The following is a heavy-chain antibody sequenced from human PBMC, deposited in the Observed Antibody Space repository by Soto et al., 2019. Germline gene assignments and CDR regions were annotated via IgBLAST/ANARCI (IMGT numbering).Heavy chain of an antibody. Sequence: QVHLVQSGAEVKKPVASVKVSCKGSGYGFTTYGITWVRQAPGQGLEWMAWISAHNGNTNYAQKLQGRVTVTRDTSTSAAYMELRSLRSDDTAVYYCARGRDGDYWGQGALVTVSS. J-gene: IGHJ4*02. V-gene: IGHV1-18*01. CDR1: GYGFTTYG. CDR3: ARGRDGDY. D-gene: IGHD6-6*01. CDR2: ISAHNGNT.